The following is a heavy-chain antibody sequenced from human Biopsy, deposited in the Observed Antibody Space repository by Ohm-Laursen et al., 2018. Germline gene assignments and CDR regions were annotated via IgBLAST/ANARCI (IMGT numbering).Heavy chain of an antibody. Sequence: GTLSLTWAVSGGPISSSTTYYWAWLRQPPGKGLEWIGSIYNTETTFYNPSLKSRVTISVDTSTNQFTLKVSSVTAADTALYFCARHPTGFWFDPWGHGTLVTVSS. V-gene: IGHV4-39*01. CDR3: ARHPTGFWFDP. CDR1: GGPISSSTTYY. J-gene: IGHJ5*02. CDR2: IYNTETT.